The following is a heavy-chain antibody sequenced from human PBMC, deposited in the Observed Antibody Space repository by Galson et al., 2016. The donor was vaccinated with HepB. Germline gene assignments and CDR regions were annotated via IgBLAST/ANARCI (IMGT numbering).Heavy chain of an antibody. J-gene: IGHJ3*02. Sequence: SLRLSCAASGFTFSTHWMHWVRQAPGEGLVCVSRISEDGRATNYADSVKGRFAISRDNAKNTLYLQMNSLSAEDTAIYYCARVFPARCSGRSCFSEGAFDSWGQGTMVIVSS. V-gene: IGHV3-74*01. CDR1: GFTFSTHW. CDR3: ARVFPARCSGRSCFSEGAFDS. D-gene: IGHD2-15*01. CDR2: ISEDGRAT.